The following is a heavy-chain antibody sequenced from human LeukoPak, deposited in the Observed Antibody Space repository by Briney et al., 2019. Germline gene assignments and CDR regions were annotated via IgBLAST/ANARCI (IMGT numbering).Heavy chain of an antibody. J-gene: IGHJ4*02. V-gene: IGHV3-48*02. CDR2: ISSSSSTI. CDR1: GFTFSSYS. D-gene: IGHD2-15*01. Sequence: GGSLRLSCAAPGFTFSSYSMNWVRQAPGKGLEWVSYISSSSSTIYYADSVKGRFTISRDNAKNSLYLQMNSLRDEDTAVYYCARERTGCSGGSCYSGDLDYWGQGTLVTVSS. CDR3: ARERTGCSGGSCYSGDLDY.